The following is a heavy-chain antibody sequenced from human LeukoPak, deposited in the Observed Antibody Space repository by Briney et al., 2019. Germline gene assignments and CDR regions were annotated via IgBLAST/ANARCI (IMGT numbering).Heavy chain of an antibody. CDR1: GGSVSTISHF. Sequence: PSETLSLTCTVSGGSVSTISHFWDWVRQPPGKGLEWIVSLSDTGTTYYNPSLESRVAMSVDTSKNQFSLKLSSVTAADTAVYYCARRDHTGRSHAWFDPWGQGTLVTVSS. CDR3: ARRDHTGRSHAWFDP. J-gene: IGHJ5*02. D-gene: IGHD1-14*01. V-gene: IGHV4-39*01. CDR2: LSDTGTT.